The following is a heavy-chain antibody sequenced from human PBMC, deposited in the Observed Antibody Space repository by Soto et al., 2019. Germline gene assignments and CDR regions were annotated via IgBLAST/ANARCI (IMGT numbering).Heavy chain of an antibody. CDR2: ISGSGGST. J-gene: IGHJ6*02. D-gene: IGHD3-3*02. Sequence: EEQLLESGGGLVQPGGSLRLSCAASAFSFNNYAMTWVRQAPGKGLEWVSVISGSGGSTSYGDSVKGRFTISRDNSKNTLYLQMDSLRAEDTAVYYCAKHRVWGSISPYDYYGMDVWGQGTTVTVSS. CDR1: AFSFNNYA. CDR3: AKHRVWGSISPYDYYGMDV. V-gene: IGHV3-23*01.